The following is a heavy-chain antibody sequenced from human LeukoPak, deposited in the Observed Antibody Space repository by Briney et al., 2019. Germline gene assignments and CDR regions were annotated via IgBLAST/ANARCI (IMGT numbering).Heavy chain of an antibody. CDR3: ARAGGYCGRISCPYYFDY. Sequence: PGGSLRLSCAASRFTFSNYAMHWVRQAPGKGLEWVAVISYDGFDKYYADSVKGRFTVSRDNSKNTVQLQLNSLRAADTAVYYCARAGGYCGRISCPYYFDYWGQGSLVAVSS. D-gene: IGHD2-15*01. CDR2: ISYDGFDK. J-gene: IGHJ4*02. V-gene: IGHV3-30*04. CDR1: RFTFSNYA.